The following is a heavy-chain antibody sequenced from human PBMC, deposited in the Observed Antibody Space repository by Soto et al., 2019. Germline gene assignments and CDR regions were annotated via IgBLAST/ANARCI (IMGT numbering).Heavy chain of an antibody. J-gene: IGHJ4*02. D-gene: IGHD3-16*01. Sequence: SETLSLTCAVYGGSFSGYYWSWIRQPPGKGLEWIGEINHSGSTNYNPSLKSRVTISVDTSKNQFSLKLSSVTAADTAVYYCARVLAFWGQGTLVTVSA. CDR2: INHSGST. V-gene: IGHV4-34*01. CDR3: ARVLAF. CDR1: GGSFSGYY.